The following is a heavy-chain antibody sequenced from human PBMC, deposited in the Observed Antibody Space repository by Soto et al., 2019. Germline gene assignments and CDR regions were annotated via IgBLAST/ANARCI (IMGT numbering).Heavy chain of an antibody. J-gene: IGHJ6*02. Sequence: NPSETLSLTCTVSGGSISSGDYYWSWIRQPPGKGLEWIGYIYYSGSTYYNPSLKSRVTISVDTSKNQFSLKLSSVTAADTAVCYCARKRGSSWYIYYYYGMDVWGQGTTVTVSS. D-gene: IGHD6-13*01. CDR3: ARKRGSSWYIYYYYGMDV. V-gene: IGHV4-30-4*01. CDR1: GGSISSGDYY. CDR2: IYYSGST.